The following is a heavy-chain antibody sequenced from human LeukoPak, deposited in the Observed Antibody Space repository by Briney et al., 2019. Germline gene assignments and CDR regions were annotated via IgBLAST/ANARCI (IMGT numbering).Heavy chain of an antibody. J-gene: IGHJ4*02. D-gene: IGHD5-18*01. V-gene: IGHV3-21*01. CDR2: ISSSSTDI. CDR3: ARGRGYSYGNLGY. CDR1: GFIFSTYS. Sequence: GGSLRLSCAASGFIFSTYSMNWVRQAPGKGLEWVSSISSSSTDIYYAGSVKGRFTISRDNAKNSLYLQMNSLRAEDTAVYYCARGRGYSYGNLGYWGQGTLVTVSS.